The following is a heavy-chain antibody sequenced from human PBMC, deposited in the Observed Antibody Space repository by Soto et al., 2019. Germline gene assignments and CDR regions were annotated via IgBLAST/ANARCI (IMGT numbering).Heavy chain of an antibody. V-gene: IGHV1-69*01. CDR2: IIPTFGAA. D-gene: IGHD3-3*01. J-gene: IGHJ4*02. CDR3: ATPSKGHDFLFDF. Sequence: QVQLVQSGAEVRKPGSSVKVSCKASRGTFSSNSFSWVRQAPGQGFEYMGGIIPTFGAANYAQRFKDRVTFTADEFTTTVYLELSNLKPGDTAVLYCATPSKGHDFLFDFWGQGTLVTVSS. CDR1: RGTFSSNS.